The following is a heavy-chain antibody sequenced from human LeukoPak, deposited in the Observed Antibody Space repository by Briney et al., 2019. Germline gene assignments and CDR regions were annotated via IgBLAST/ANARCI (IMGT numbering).Heavy chain of an antibody. J-gene: IGHJ6*02. CDR2: INHSGSA. CDR1: GGSFSGYY. CDR3: ARGRRDFWSGYYPYGMDV. Sequence: SETLSLTCAVYGGSFSGYYWSWIRQPPGKGLEWIGEINHSGSANYNPSLKSRVTISVDTSKNQFSLKLSSVTAADTAVYYCARGRRDFWSGYYPYGMDVWGQGTTVTVSS. D-gene: IGHD3-3*01. V-gene: IGHV4-34*01.